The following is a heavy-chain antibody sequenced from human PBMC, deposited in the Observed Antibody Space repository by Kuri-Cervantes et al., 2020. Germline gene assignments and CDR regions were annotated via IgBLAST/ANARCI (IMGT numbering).Heavy chain of an antibody. J-gene: IGHJ4*02. D-gene: IGHD3-22*01. CDR1: GYSISSGYY. CDR2: IYHSGST. Sequence: GSLRLSCAVSGYSISSGYYWGWIRQPPGKGLEWIGSIYHSGSTYYNPSLKSRVTISVDKSKNQFSLKLSSVTAADTAVYYCARDKDSHFDYWGQGTLVTVSS. CDR3: ARDKDSHFDY. V-gene: IGHV4-38-2*02.